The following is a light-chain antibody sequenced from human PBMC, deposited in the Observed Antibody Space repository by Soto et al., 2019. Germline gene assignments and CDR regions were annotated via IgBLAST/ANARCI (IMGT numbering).Light chain of an antibody. CDR3: CSYAGSSTPV. CDR2: EVS. J-gene: IGLJ3*02. V-gene: IGLV2-23*02. CDR1: SSDVGSYNL. Sequence: QSVLTQPASGSGAPGQSITISCTGTSSDVGSYNLVSWYQQHPGKAPKLMIYEVSKRPSGVSNRFSGSKSGNTASLTISGLQAEDEADYYCCSYAGSSTPVFGGGTQLTVL.